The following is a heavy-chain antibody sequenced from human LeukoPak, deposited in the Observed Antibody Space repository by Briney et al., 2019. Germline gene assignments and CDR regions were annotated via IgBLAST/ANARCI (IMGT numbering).Heavy chain of an antibody. CDR2: IYYSGST. CDR1: GGSISSYY. D-gene: IGHD3-22*01. CDR3: ARLGYYYDSSGYYYVVPFDY. Sequence: SETLSLTCTVSGGSISSYYWSWIRQPPGKGLEWIGYIYYSGSTNYNPSLKSRVTISVDTSKNQFSLKLSSVTAADTAVYYCARLGYYYDSSGYYYVVPFDYWGQGTLVTVSS. J-gene: IGHJ4*02. V-gene: IGHV4-59*12.